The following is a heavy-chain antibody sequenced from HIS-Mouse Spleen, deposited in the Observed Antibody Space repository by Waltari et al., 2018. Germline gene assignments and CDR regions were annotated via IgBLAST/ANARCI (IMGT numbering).Heavy chain of an antibody. CDR3: AREIPYSSSWYDWYFDL. CDR1: GGSISSSSYY. CDR2: MYYSGRT. V-gene: IGHV4-39*07. D-gene: IGHD6-13*01. J-gene: IGHJ2*01. Sequence: QLQLQESGPGLVKPSETLSLTCTVSGGSISSSSYYWGWIRQPPGKGMEWIGSMYYSGRTYYNPSRQSRVTISVDTSKNQFSLKLSSVTAADTAVYYCAREIPYSSSWYDWYFDLWGRGTLVTVSS.